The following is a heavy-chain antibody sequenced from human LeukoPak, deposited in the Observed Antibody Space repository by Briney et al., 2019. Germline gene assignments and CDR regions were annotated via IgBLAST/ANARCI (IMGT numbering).Heavy chain of an antibody. CDR1: GFTFSAYW. V-gene: IGHV3-9*01. CDR3: VKADYDILTGYLDY. CDR2: ISWNSGSI. D-gene: IGHD3-9*01. Sequence: PGGSLRLSCAASGFTFSAYWMHWVRQAPGKGLVWVSGISWNSGSIGYADSVKGRFTISRDNAKNSLYLQMNSLRAEDTALYYCVKADYDILTGYLDYWGQGTLVTVSS. J-gene: IGHJ4*02.